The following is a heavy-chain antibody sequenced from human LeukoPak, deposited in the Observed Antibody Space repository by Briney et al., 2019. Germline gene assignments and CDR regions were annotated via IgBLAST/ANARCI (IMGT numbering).Heavy chain of an antibody. D-gene: IGHD3-22*01. CDR1: GFTFSSYA. J-gene: IGHJ3*02. CDR2: ISGSGGST. Sequence: PGGSLRLSCAASGFTFSSYAMSWVRQAPGKGLEWVSAISGSGGSTYYADSVKGRFTISRDNSKNTLYLQMNSLRAEDTALYYCAKCHHYDSSGYPTDDASDMWGQGTLVTVSP. V-gene: IGHV3-23*01. CDR3: AKCHHYDSSGYPTDDASDM.